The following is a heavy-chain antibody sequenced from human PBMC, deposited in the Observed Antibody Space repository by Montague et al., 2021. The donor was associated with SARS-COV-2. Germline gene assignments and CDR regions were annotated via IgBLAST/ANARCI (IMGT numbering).Heavy chain of an antibody. CDR3: ARDAISDSGWYLAPFGH. V-gene: IGHV3-48*02. CDR2: ISSSSATI. CDR1: GFTFSTYR. J-gene: IGHJ4*02. Sequence: SLRLSCAASGFTFSTYRMDWVRQAPGKGLEWISHISSSSATIYYAESVEGRFTISRDNVKNSVYLQLNSLTDEDTAVYYCARDAISDSGWYLAPFGHWGQGVLVTVSS. D-gene: IGHD6-19*01.